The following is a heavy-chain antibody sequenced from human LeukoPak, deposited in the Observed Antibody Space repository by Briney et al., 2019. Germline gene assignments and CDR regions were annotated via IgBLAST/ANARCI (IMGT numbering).Heavy chain of an antibody. CDR2: ISGSGGST. V-gene: IGHV3-23*01. D-gene: IGHD3-3*01. CDR1: GFTFSSYA. CDR3: RLLHLEHYDFWSGQIDY. Sequence: GGPLRLSCAASGFTFSSYAMSWVRQAPGKGLEWVSAISGSGGSTYYADSVRGRFTISRDNSKNTLYLQMNSLRAEDTAVYYCRLLHLEHYDFWSGQIDYWGQGTLVTVSS. J-gene: IGHJ4*02.